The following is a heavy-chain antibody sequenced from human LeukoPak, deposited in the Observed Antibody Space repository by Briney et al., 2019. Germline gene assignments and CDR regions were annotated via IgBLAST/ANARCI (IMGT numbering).Heavy chain of an antibody. CDR1: GGSISSSSYY. CDR3: AGQHDSNGYYFY. D-gene: IGHD3-22*01. Sequence: SETLSLTCTVSGGSISSSSYYWGWIRQPPGKGLEWIGSIYHSGSTYYNPSLKSRVTISVDTSKNRFSLKLRSVTAADTAVYYCAGQHDSNGYYFYWGQGTLVTVSS. J-gene: IGHJ4*02. CDR2: IYHSGST. V-gene: IGHV4-39*07.